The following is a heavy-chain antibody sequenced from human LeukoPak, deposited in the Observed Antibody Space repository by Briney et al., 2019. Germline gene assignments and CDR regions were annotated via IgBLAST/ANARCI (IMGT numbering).Heavy chain of an antibody. Sequence: ASVNVSCKASGYTFTSYGISWVRQAPGQGLEWMGWISAYNGNTNYAQKLQGRVTMTTDTSTSTAYMELRSLRSDDTAVYYCARGYSSGWYSNEYYFDYWGQGTLVTVSS. V-gene: IGHV1-18*01. CDR1: GYTFTSYG. CDR3: ARGYSSGWYSNEYYFDY. CDR2: ISAYNGNT. J-gene: IGHJ4*02. D-gene: IGHD6-19*01.